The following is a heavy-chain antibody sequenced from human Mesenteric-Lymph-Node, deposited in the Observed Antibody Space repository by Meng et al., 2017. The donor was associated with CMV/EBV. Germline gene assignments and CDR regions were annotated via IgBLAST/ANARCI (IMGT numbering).Heavy chain of an antibody. CDR3: ARDPRRYYYYYGMDV. CDR1: GFTFSFYA. Sequence: GGSLRLSCAASGFTFSFYAMHWVRQAPGKGLEWVANIKQDGSEKYYVDSVKGRFTISRDNAKNSLYLQMNSLRAEDTALYFCARDPRRYYYYYGMDVWGQGTTVTVSS. J-gene: IGHJ6*02. CDR2: IKQDGSEK. V-gene: IGHV3-7*01.